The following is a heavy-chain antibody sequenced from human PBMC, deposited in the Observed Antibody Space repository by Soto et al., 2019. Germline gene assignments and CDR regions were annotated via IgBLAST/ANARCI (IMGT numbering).Heavy chain of an antibody. CDR3: GRGTSGWYGIDY. D-gene: IGHD6-13*01. J-gene: IGHJ4*02. Sequence: EVQLVESGGGLVQPGGSLRLSCAASGFTFSKYWMHWVRQPPGKGLLWVSRINTDGSSTNYAGSVEGRFTVSRDDAKNTLYLQMNSLRDDDTAEYYCGRGTSGWYGIDYWGQGTLVTVSS. V-gene: IGHV3-74*01. CDR1: GFTFSKYW. CDR2: INTDGSST.